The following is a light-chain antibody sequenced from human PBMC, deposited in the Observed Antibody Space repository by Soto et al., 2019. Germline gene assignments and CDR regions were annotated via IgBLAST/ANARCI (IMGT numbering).Light chain of an antibody. Sequence: EIVLTQSPATLSLSPGERATLSCRASQSVRSYLAWYQQKPGQAPRLLIYDASNRATGIPARFSGSGSGTDFTLTVSSLEPEDFAVYYCQQRSSRPLVTFGQGTRLEIK. CDR3: QQRSSRPLVT. CDR2: DAS. J-gene: IGKJ5*01. CDR1: QSVRSY. V-gene: IGKV3-11*01.